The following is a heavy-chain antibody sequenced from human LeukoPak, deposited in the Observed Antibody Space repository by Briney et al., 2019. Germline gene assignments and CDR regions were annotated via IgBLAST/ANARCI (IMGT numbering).Heavy chain of an antibody. J-gene: IGHJ5*02. CDR2: INHSGST. Sequence: SETLSLTCAVYGGSFSGYYWSWIRQPPGKGLEWIGEINHSGSTNYNPSLKSRVTISVDTSKNQFSLKLSSVTAADTTVYYCARGGWFDPWGQGTLVTVSS. CDR1: GGSFSGYY. CDR3: ARGGWFDP. V-gene: IGHV4-34*01.